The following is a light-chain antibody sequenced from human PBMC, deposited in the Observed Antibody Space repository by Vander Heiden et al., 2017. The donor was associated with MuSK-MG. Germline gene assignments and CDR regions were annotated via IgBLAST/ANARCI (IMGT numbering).Light chain of an antibody. J-gene: IGKJ4*01. CDR1: QGISSA. Sequence: ASQLIPSPSSLSASVGDRVTITCRASQGISSALAWYQQKPGKAPKVLIYDASSLESGVPSRFSGSGSGTDFTLTISSLQPEDFGTYYCQQVNNYPLTFGGGTKVEIK. CDR2: DAS. V-gene: IGKV1D-13*01. CDR3: QQVNNYPLT.